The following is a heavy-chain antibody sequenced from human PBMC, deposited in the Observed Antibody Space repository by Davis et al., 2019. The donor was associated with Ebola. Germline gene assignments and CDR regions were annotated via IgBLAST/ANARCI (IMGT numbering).Heavy chain of an antibody. V-gene: IGHV4-38-2*02. CDR3: ARRGTSSWYAGWFDP. CDR1: GYSISSGYY. CDR2: IFHSGST. J-gene: IGHJ5*02. D-gene: IGHD6-13*01. Sequence: SETLSLTCTVSGYSISSGYYWGWIRQPPGKGLEWIGSIFHSGSTSHNPSLKSRVTISVDTSKSQFSLKLSSVTAADTAVYYCARRGTSSWYAGWFDPWGQGTLVTVSS.